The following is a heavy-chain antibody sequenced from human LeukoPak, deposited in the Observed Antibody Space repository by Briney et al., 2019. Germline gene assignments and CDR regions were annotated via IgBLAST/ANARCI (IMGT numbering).Heavy chain of an antibody. CDR2: IYSGGST. Sequence: GGSLRLSCAASGFTFSSNYMSWVRQAPGKGLEWVSVIYSGGSTYYSDSVKGRFTISRDNSKNTLYLQMNSLRAEDTAVYYCARDPGDIVVVPAAIGAFDIWGQGTMVTVSS. CDR1: GFTFSSNY. CDR3: ARDPGDIVVVPAAIGAFDI. D-gene: IGHD2-2*01. J-gene: IGHJ3*02. V-gene: IGHV3-66*01.